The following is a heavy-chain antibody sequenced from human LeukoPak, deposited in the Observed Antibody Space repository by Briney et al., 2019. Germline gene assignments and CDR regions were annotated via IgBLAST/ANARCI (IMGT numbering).Heavy chain of an antibody. D-gene: IGHD5-18*01. CDR1: GYTFTGYY. J-gene: IGHJ4*02. CDR2: INPNSGGT. CDR3: ARCPRIQLWLLGFDY. Sequence: VASVKVSCKASGYTFTGYYMHWVRQAPGQGLEWMGWINPNSGGTNYAQKFQGRVTMTRDTSISTAYMELSRLRSDDTAVYYCARCPRIQLWLLGFDYWGQGTLVTVSS. V-gene: IGHV1-2*02.